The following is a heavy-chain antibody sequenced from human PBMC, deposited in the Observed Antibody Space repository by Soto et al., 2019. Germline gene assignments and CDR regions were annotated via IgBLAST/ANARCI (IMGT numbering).Heavy chain of an antibody. CDR2: ISGSGRMT. CDR3: AKGGLYCSSTSCPSRNYFES. D-gene: IGHD2-2*01. CDR1: GFTFRNFA. V-gene: IGHV3-23*01. J-gene: IGHJ4*02. Sequence: PGGSLRLSCAAPGFTFRNFAMTWVRQAPGKGLEWVSGISGSGRMTYYAHSVKGHFTISRDNSKNTLYLQMNTLRAEDTAVYYCAKGGLYCSSTSCPSRNYFESWAQGTLVTVSS.